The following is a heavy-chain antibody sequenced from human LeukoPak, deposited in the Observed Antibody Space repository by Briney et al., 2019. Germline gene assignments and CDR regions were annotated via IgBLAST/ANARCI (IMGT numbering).Heavy chain of an antibody. V-gene: IGHV1-69*05. CDR3: AREGSSGSWFDP. D-gene: IGHD6-19*01. CDR2: IIPIFGTA. J-gene: IGHJ5*02. CDR1: GGTFSSYA. Sequence: ASVKVSCKASGGTFSSYAISWVRQAPGQGLEWMGGIIPIFGTAYYAQKFQGRVTITTDESTSTAYMELSSLRSEDTAVYYCAREGSSGSWFDPWGQGTLVTVSS.